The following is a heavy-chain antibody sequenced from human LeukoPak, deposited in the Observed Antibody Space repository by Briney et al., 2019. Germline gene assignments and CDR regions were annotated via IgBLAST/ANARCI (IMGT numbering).Heavy chain of an antibody. CDR2: INHGGST. V-gene: IGHV4-34*01. J-gene: IGHJ6*03. D-gene: IGHD5-18*01. CDR1: GGSLSAYY. CDR3: ARTTEGGYTYDYFYYYYMDV. Sequence: SETLSLTCAVYGGSLSAYYWTWIRQPPGKGLEWIGEINHGGSTNYNPSLKSRVTISVNMSKNQFSLRLSPVTAADTAVYYCARTTEGGYTYDYFYYYYMDVWGKGTTVTISS.